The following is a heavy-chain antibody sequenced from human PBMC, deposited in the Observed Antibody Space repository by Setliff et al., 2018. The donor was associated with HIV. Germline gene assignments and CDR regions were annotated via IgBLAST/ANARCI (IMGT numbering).Heavy chain of an antibody. J-gene: IGHJ1*01. V-gene: IGHV4-39*02. CDR2: IHYNERT. CDR1: GGSASNSRYY. CDR3: ARETSVTPVGLDH. D-gene: IGHD1-1*01. Sequence: LSLTCTVSGGSASNSRYYWAWIRQPPGKGLEYIGSIHYNERTYYNPSLKSRVAISIDTSKNQFSLKLNSVTAADTAVYYCARETSVTPVGLDHWGQGTLVTVSS.